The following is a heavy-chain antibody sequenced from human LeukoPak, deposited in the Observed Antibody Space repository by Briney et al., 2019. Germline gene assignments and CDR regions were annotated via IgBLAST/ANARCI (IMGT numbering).Heavy chain of an antibody. CDR3: ARLTRLSTSPDRYYLDY. Sequence: SETLSLTCTVSGDSISSYNRSWIRQPPGKGLEWIGYIYASGGTNYIPSLKGRVTLSIHTSNNHFSLKLSSVTAADSAVYYCARLTRLSTSPDRYYLDYWGQGTLVTVSS. J-gene: IGHJ4*02. V-gene: IGHV4-4*08. D-gene: IGHD6-6*01. CDR2: IYASGGT. CDR1: GDSISSYN.